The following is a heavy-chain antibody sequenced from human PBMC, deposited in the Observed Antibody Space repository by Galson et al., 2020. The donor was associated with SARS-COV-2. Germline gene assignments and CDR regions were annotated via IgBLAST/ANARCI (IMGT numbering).Heavy chain of an antibody. J-gene: IGHJ4*02. CDR1: GFTFSSYW. V-gene: IGHV3-7*01. Sequence: GESLKISCAASGFTFSSYWMSWVRQAPGKGLEWVANIKQDGSEKYYVDSVKGRFTISRDNAKNSLYLQMNSLRAEDTAVYYCARWGGSGNYWGQGTLVTVSS. CDR3: ARWGGSGNY. CDR2: IKQDGSEK. D-gene: IGHD1-26*01.